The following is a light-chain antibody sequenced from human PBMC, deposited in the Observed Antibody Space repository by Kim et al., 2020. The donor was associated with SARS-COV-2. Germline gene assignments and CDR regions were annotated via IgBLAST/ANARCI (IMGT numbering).Light chain of an antibody. Sequence: SYELTQPPSVSVAPGKTARITCGGNNIGSKSVHWYQQKPGQAPVLVIYYDSDRPSGIPERFSGSNSGNTATLTISRVEAGDEADYYCQAWDSSSDNRVFGGGTQLTVL. J-gene: IGLJ3*02. CDR1: NIGSKS. V-gene: IGLV3-21*04. CDR2: YDS. CDR3: QAWDSSSDNRV.